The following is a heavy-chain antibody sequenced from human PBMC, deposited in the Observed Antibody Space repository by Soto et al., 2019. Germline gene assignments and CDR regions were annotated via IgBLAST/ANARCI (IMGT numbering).Heavy chain of an antibody. J-gene: IGHJ5*02. Sequence: GGSLRLSCAASGFTFRSFTMNWVRQAPGKGLEWVSTISSNSAYIYYTDALRGRFTISRDNAKNSLHLQMNSLRAEDTAVYYYTRDASRDSSARGWFDPWGPGTLVTSPQ. CDR3: TRDASRDSSARGWFDP. V-gene: IGHV3-21*01. D-gene: IGHD6-13*01. CDR2: ISSNSAYI. CDR1: GFTFRSFT.